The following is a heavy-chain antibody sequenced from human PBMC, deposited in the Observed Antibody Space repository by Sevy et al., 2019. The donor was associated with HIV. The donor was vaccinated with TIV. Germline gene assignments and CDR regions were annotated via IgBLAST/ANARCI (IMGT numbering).Heavy chain of an antibody. CDR3: ARSRSGYFDSIWYYIY. D-gene: IGHD3-22*01. CDR1: GYSFTSHW. CDR2: IFPGHSET. Sequence: GESLKISCKGHGYSFTSHWIGWVRQMPGKGLDWMGIIFPGHSETRYSPSFQGEVTISADKSISTAFLQWSSLKASDTAIYYCARSRSGYFDSIWYYIYWGQGTLVTVSS. J-gene: IGHJ4*02. V-gene: IGHV5-51*01.